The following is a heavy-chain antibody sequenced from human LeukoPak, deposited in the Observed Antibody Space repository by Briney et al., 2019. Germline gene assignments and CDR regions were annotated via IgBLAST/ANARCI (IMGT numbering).Heavy chain of an antibody. V-gene: IGHV4-31*03. CDR2: IYYSGST. Sequence: SETLSLTCTVSGVSISSGGYYWSWIRQHPGKGLEWIGYIYYSGSTYYNPSLKSRVTISVDTSKNQFSLKLSSVTAADTAVYYCARFGVAAYNFDYWGQGTLVTVSS. CDR3: ARFGVAAYNFDY. D-gene: IGHD3-3*01. CDR1: GVSISSGGYY. J-gene: IGHJ4*02.